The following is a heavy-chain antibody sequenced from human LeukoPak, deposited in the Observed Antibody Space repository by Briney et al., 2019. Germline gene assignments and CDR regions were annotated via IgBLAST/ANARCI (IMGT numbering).Heavy chain of an antibody. Sequence: ASVKVSCKASGYTFTSYAMNWVRQAPGQGLEWMGWMNPNSGNTGYAQKFQGRVTITRNTSISTAYMELSSLRSEDTAVYYCARAGLNWNYEDYWGQGTLVTVSS. D-gene: IGHD1-7*01. CDR2: MNPNSGNT. V-gene: IGHV1-8*03. J-gene: IGHJ4*02. CDR3: ARAGLNWNYEDY. CDR1: GYTFTSYA.